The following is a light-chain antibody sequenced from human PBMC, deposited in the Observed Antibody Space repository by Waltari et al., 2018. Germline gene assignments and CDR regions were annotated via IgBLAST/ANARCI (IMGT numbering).Light chain of an antibody. CDR2: KAS. CDR3: QQYSSHYT. J-gene: IGKJ2*01. Sequence: DIQMTQSPSTLSASVGARVTITCRASQSILTWLAWYQQKPGKAPKLLIYKASNLQSGVPSRFSGSGSGTEFTLTISSLQPDDFATYYCQQYSSHYTFGQRTKLEIK. V-gene: IGKV1-5*03. CDR1: QSILTW.